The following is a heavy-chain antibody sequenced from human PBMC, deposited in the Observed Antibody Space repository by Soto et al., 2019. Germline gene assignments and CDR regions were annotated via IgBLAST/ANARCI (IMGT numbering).Heavy chain of an antibody. Sequence: EVQLLDSGGGLVQPGGSLRLSCAASGFTFSNYAMTWVRQGPGKGLEWVSGISGSGGRSYYADSVKGRLTISRDNSKSTLYLQMNGMRAEDTAVYYCAKAYFVWSSEQPYYFDYWGQGTLVTVSS. CDR3: AKAYFVWSSEQPYYFDY. CDR2: ISGSGGRS. J-gene: IGHJ4*02. D-gene: IGHD3-16*01. CDR1: GFTFSNYA. V-gene: IGHV3-23*01.